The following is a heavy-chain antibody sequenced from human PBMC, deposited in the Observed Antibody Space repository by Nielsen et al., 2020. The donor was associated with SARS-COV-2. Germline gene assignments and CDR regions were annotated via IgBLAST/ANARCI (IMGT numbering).Heavy chain of an antibody. CDR1: GFSLDDYT. J-gene: IGHJ4*02. CDR3: ARRGDFYSYYSSYFPY. D-gene: IGHD3-10*01. CDR2: ISWNGGSI. V-gene: IGHV3-43*01. Sequence: GESLKISCAASGFSLDDYTMHWVRQGPGKGLEWVSLISWNGGSIYYRDSVKGRFTVSRDNSRNTVFLQMDSLTTEDTATYYCARRGDFYSYYSSYFPYLGQGTLVTVSS.